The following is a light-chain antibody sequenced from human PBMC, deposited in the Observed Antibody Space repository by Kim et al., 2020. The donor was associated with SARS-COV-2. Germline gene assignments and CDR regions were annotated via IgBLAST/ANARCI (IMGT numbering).Light chain of an antibody. CDR1: QSIDNW. CDR3: QQYNHYLT. V-gene: IGKV1-5*03. J-gene: IGKJ1*01. CDR2: KAS. Sequence: DIQMTQSPSTLSASVGDRVTITCRASQSIDNWLAWYQQKPGKVPKLLIYKASSLESGVPSRFSGSGSGTEFTLTISSLQPDDFATYYCQQYNHYLTFGQGTKVDIK.